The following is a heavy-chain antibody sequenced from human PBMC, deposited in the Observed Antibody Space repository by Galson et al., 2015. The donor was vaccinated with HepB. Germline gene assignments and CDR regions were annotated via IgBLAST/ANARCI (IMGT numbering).Heavy chain of an antibody. D-gene: IGHD6-19*01. CDR2: ISSSSSTI. CDR1: GFTFSSYS. Sequence: SLRLSCAASGFTFSSYSMNWVRQAPGKGLEWVSYISSSSSTIYYADSVKGRFTISRDNAKNSLYLQMNSLRAEDTAVYYCAREYSSGWYTNYYYYYGMDVWGQGTTVTVSS. CDR3: AREYSSGWYTNYYYYYGMDV. J-gene: IGHJ6*02. V-gene: IGHV3-48*01.